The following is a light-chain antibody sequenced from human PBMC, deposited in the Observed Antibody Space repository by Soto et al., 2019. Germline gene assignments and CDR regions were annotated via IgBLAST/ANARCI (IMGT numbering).Light chain of an antibody. Sequence: QSALTQPASVSGSPGQSITISCTGTSSDVGGYNFVSWYQQHPGKAPKLMIYEVSNRPSGVSNRFSGSKSGNTASLTISGLQAEDEADYYCNSYTDSATRVFGGGTKVTVL. CDR2: EVS. V-gene: IGLV2-14*01. CDR1: SSDVGGYNF. J-gene: IGLJ3*02. CDR3: NSYTDSATRV.